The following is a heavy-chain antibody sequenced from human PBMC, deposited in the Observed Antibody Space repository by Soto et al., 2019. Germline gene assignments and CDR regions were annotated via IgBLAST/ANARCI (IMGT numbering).Heavy chain of an antibody. CDR2: IYYSGST. Sequence: PSETLSLTCTVSGGSISSGGYYWSWIRQHPGKGLEWIGYIYYSGSTYYNPSLKSRVTISVDTSKNQFSLKLSSVTAADTAVYYCARAGSHTTVVTGDRPTDYWGQGTLVTVSS. V-gene: IGHV4-31*03. D-gene: IGHD4-17*01. CDR3: ARAGSHTTVVTGDRPTDY. CDR1: GGSISSGGYY. J-gene: IGHJ4*02.